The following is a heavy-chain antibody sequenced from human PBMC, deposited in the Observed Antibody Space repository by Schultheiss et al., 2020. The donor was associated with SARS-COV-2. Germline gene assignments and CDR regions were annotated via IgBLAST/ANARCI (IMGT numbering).Heavy chain of an antibody. D-gene: IGHD3-16*02. Sequence: SETLSLTCTVSGGSISSSSYYWGWIRQPPGKGLEWIGEINHSGSTNYNPSLKSRVTISVDTSKNQFSLKLSSVTAADTAVYYCARVSTIYYYYGMDVWGQGTTVTVSS. CDR1: GGSISSSSYY. V-gene: IGHV4-61*05. J-gene: IGHJ6*02. CDR3: ARVSTIYYYYGMDV. CDR2: INHSGST.